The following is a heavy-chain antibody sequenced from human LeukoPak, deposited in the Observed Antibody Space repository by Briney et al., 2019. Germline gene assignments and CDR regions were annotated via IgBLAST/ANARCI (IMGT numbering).Heavy chain of an antibody. D-gene: IGHD3-3*01. CDR2: INPSGGST. CDR1: GYTFTSYY. Sequence: GASVKVSCKASGYTFTSYYMHWVRQAPGQGLEWMGIINPSGGSTSYAQKFQGRVTMTRDTSTSTVYMELSSLRSEDTAVYYCRGVVFIPGQFQDYWGQGTLVTVSS. CDR3: RGVVFIPGQFQDY. V-gene: IGHV1-46*01. J-gene: IGHJ4*02.